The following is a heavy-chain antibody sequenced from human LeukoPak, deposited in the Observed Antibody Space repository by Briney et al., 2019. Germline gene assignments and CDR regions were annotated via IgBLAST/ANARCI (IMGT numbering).Heavy chain of an antibody. CDR2: ISGSGDST. J-gene: IGHJ4*02. Sequence: GGSLTLSCAASGFTFSSYAMSWVRQAPGKGLEWVSLISGSGDSTYYADSVKGRFTISRDNSKSTLYLQMNTLRAEDTALYYCANDFDYWGQGTLVTVSS. CDR3: ANDFDY. V-gene: IGHV3-23*01. CDR1: GFTFSSYA.